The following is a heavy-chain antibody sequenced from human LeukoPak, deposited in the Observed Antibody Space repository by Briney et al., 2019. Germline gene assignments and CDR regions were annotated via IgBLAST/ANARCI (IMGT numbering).Heavy chain of an antibody. CDR1: GYTFTSYG. D-gene: IGHD6-6*01. J-gene: IGHJ5*02. Sequence: GASVKVSCKASGYTFTSYGITWVRQAPGQGLEWMGWISAYNGNTNYAQKLQGRVTMTTDTSTSTAYMELRSLRSDDTAVYYCARGRASSDIAARGNWFDPWGQGTLVTVSS. CDR2: ISAYNGNT. V-gene: IGHV1-18*01. CDR3: ARGRASSDIAARGNWFDP.